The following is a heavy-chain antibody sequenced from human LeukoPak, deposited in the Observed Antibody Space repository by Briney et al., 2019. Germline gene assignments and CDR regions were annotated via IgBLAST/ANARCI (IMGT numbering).Heavy chain of an antibody. J-gene: IGHJ3*01. D-gene: IGHD1-14*01. V-gene: IGHV3-74*01. CDR2: INADGSTA. CDR1: GFTFGNSW. CDR3: VVVVEPPDSDGFDV. Sequence: PGGPLRLSCAASGFTFGNSWVRWVRQAPGKGLVWVSLINADGSTATYADSVKGRFTISRDSARNTLSLQMNSLTIEDTAVYYCVVVVEPPDSDGFDVWGQGTMITVSS.